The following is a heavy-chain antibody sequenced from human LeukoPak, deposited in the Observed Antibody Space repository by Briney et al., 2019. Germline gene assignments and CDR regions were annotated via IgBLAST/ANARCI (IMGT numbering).Heavy chain of an antibody. Sequence: PSETLSLTCAVYGGSFSGYYWSWIRQPPGKGLEWIGSMYHSGTTSYNPSLKSRVTMSADTSKNQFSLELSSVTAADTAVYYCARVLDYYGSGTRDFDYWGQGTLVTVSS. D-gene: IGHD3-10*01. CDR2: MYHSGTT. CDR3: ARVLDYYGSGTRDFDY. J-gene: IGHJ4*02. CDR1: GGSFSGYY. V-gene: IGHV4-34*01.